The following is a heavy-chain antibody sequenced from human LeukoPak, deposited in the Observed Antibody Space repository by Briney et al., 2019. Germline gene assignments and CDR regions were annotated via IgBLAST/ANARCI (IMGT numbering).Heavy chain of an antibody. V-gene: IGHV1-2*02. D-gene: IGHD1-26*01. Sequence: GASVKVSCKASGYTFTGYYMHWVRQAPGQGLEWMGWINPNSGGTNYAQKFQGRVTMTRDTSISTAYMELSRLRSDDTAVYYCARYYSGRYGSAFDIWGQGTMVTVSS. CDR2: INPNSGGT. J-gene: IGHJ3*02. CDR3: ARYYSGRYGSAFDI. CDR1: GYTFTGYY.